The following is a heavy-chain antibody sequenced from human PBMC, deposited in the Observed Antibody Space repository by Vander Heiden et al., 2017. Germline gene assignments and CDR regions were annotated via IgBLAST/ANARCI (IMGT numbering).Heavy chain of an antibody. D-gene: IGHD2-21*02. Sequence: EVQLLESGGGLVQPGGSLRLSRAASGFTFSSYAMSWVRQAPGKGLEWVSAISGSGGSTYYADSVKGRFTISGDNSKNTLYLQMNSLRAEDTAVYYCAKDQHIVVVTATLNWGQGTLVTVSS. J-gene: IGHJ4*02. V-gene: IGHV3-23*01. CDR1: GFTFSSYA. CDR3: AKDQHIVVVTATLN. CDR2: ISGSGGST.